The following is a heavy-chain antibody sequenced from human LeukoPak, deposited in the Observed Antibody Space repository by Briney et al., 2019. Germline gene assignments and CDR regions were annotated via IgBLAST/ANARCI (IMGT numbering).Heavy chain of an antibody. D-gene: IGHD4-17*01. J-gene: IGHJ6*03. Sequence: VGSLRLSCAASGFTFSSYGMHWVRQAPGKGLEWVALIRYDGSYRYYGDSVEGRFTISRDSSKNTVYLQMNSLRAADTAVYYCAKASGDYNYYMDVWGKGTTVSVSS. CDR1: GFTFSSYG. V-gene: IGHV3-30*02. CDR3: AKASGDYNYYMDV. CDR2: IRYDGSYR.